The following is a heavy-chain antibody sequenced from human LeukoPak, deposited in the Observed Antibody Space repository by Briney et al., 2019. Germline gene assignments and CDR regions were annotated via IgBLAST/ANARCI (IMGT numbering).Heavy chain of an antibody. CDR3: ARHAYGSGSYSTFYYYYYMDV. J-gene: IGHJ6*03. CDR1: GGSISSYY. D-gene: IGHD3-10*01. V-gene: IGHV4-4*09. Sequence: KSSETLSLTCTVSGGSISSYYWSWIPQPPGKGLECVGYIYTRGSTKYNTYLKSRVTISVDTSKNQFSLKLSSVTAADTAVYYCARHAYGSGSYSTFYYYYYMDVWGKGTTVTVSS. CDR2: IYTRGST.